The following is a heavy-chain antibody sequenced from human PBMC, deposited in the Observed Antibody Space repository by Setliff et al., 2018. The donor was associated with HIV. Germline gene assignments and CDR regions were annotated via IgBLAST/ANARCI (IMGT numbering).Heavy chain of an antibody. Sequence: GESLKISCAASKFTFGDYDMYWVRQAPGKGLEWVATVWFDGRHKYYGNSVKGRFSVSRDNSKNTLYLHMNRLRPEDTAVYYCTKGAERQWGEGVVPFDSWGQGTRVTVSS. CDR3: TKGAERQWGEGVVPFDS. CDR1: KFTFGDYD. D-gene: IGHD3-10*01. J-gene: IGHJ4*02. V-gene: IGHV3-30*02. CDR2: VWFDGRHK.